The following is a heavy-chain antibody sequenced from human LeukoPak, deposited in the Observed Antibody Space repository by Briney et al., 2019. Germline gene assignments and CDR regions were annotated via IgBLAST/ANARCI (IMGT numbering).Heavy chain of an antibody. Sequence: PGGSLRLSCAASGFTFDDYGMSWVRQAPGKGLEWVSGINWNGGNTGYADSVKGRFTISRDNAKNSLYLQMNSLRAEDTALYYCARALRGDGDYDYYYMDVWGKGTTVTVSS. D-gene: IGHD2-21*02. CDR1: GFTFDDYG. CDR3: ARALRGDGDYDYYYMDV. V-gene: IGHV3-20*04. J-gene: IGHJ6*03. CDR2: INWNGGNT.